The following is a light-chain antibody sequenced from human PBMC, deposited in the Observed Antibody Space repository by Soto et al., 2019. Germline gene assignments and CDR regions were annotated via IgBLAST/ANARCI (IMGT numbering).Light chain of an antibody. Sequence: SYELTQPPSVSVAPGQTARITCEENSIGSKSVHWYQQKPGQAPVLVVYDDSDRPSGIPERFSGSNSGDTATLTISSVEAGDEADYYCQVWHSSSVDYVFGSGTKVTVI. CDR2: DDS. J-gene: IGLJ1*01. CDR3: QVWHSSSVDYV. V-gene: IGLV3-21*02. CDR1: SIGSKS.